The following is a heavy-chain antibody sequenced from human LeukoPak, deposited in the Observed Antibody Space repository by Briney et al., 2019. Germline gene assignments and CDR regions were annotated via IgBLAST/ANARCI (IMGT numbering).Heavy chain of an antibody. CDR3: ASQVRQLVKY. CDR1: GFTFTSSA. Sequence: ASVKVSCKASGFTFTSSAMQWVRQARGQRLEWIGWIVVGSGNTNYAQKFQGRVTITRDMSTSTAYMELSSLRSEDTAVYYCASQVRQLVKYWGQGTLVTASS. V-gene: IGHV1-58*02. J-gene: IGHJ4*02. D-gene: IGHD6-6*01. CDR2: IVVGSGNT.